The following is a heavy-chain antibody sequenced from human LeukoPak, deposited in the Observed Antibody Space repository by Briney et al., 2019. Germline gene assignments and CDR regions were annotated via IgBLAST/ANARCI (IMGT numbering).Heavy chain of an antibody. D-gene: IGHD5-24*01. CDR2: FDPEDGET. V-gene: IGHV1-24*01. J-gene: IGHJ4*02. Sequence: ASAKVSCKVSGYTLTELSMHWVRQAPGKGLEWMGGFDPEDGETIYAQKFQGRVTMTEDTSTDTAYMELSSLRSEDTAVYYCATGLDGYRIFDYWGQGTLVTVSS. CDR1: GYTLTELS. CDR3: ATGLDGYRIFDY.